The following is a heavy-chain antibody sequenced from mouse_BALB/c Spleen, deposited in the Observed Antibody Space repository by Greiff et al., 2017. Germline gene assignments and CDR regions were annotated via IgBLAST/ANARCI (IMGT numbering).Heavy chain of an antibody. V-gene: IGHV2-9*02. CDR1: GFSLTSYG. D-gene: IGHD1-1*01. CDR3: ASSLYGSSYGYFDV. Sequence: QVQLQQSGPGLVAPSQSLSITCTVSGFSLTSYGVHWVRQPPGKGLEWLGVIWAGGSTNYNSALMSRLSISKDNSKSQVFLKMNSLQTDDTAMYYCASSLYGSSYGYFDVWGAGTTVTVSS. J-gene: IGHJ1*01. CDR2: IWAGGST.